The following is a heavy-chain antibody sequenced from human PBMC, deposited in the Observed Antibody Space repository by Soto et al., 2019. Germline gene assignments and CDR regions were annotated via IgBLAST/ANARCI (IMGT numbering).Heavy chain of an antibody. Sequence: KGMEWVSAISGSGISTYYADSVKGRFTISRDNSKNTLYLQMNSLRAEDTAVFFFAREKGNTGYRAGFGIRGEASSDL. CDR3: AREKGNTGYRAGFGIRGEASSDL. CDR2: ISGSGIST. J-gene: IGHJ2*01. D-gene: IGHD2-21*01. V-gene: IGHV3-23*01.